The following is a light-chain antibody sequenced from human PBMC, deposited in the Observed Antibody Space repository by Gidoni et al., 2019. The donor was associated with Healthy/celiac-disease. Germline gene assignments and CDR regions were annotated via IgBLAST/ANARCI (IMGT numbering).Light chain of an antibody. J-gene: IGKJ5*01. CDR2: VAS. Sequence: EIVMTQSPATLSVSPGERATLSCRSSHSVSSNLAWYKQKPGQAPRLRIYVASTRATGIPARFSGSGSGTELNLTISSLQSEDFAVEYCQQYNNWPPITFGQGTRVEIK. V-gene: IGKV3-15*01. CDR3: QQYNNWPPIT. CDR1: HSVSSN.